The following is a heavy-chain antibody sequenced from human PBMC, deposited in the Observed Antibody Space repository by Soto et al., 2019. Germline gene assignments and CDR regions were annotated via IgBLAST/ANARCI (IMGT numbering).Heavy chain of an antibody. Sequence: QVQLVQSGAEVKKPGSSVKVSCKASGGTFSSYAISWVRQAPGQGLEWMGGIIPIFGTANYAQKFQGRVTITADKSTSTAYMELSSLRSEDTAVYYCATHMTTVVTPDYYYGMDVWGQGTTVTVSS. CDR1: GGTFSSYA. J-gene: IGHJ6*02. V-gene: IGHV1-69*06. D-gene: IGHD4-17*01. CDR3: ATHMTTVVTPDYYYGMDV. CDR2: IIPIFGTA.